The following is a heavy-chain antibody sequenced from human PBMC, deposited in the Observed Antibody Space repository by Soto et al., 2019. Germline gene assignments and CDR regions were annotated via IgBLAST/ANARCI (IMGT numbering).Heavy chain of an antibody. CDR2: ISWNSGSI. CDR3: AKDIYFRGVGVLDY. D-gene: IGHD3-10*02. V-gene: IGHV3-9*01. Sequence: EVQLVESGGGLVQPGRSLRLSCAASGFTFDDYAMHWVRQAPGKGLEWVSGISWNSGSIGYADSVKGRFTISRDNAKNSLYLQINSLRAEDTALYYCAKDIYFRGVGVLDYWGQGTPVTVSS. CDR1: GFTFDDYA. J-gene: IGHJ4*02.